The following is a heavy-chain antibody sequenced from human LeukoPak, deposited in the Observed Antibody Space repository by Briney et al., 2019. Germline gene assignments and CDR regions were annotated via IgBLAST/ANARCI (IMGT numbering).Heavy chain of an antibody. CDR3: ARGSVDIAVAGFDY. CDR1: GYTFTSYD. D-gene: IGHD6-19*01. J-gene: IGHJ4*02. Sequence: GASVKVSCKASGYTFTSYDIVWVRQATGQGLEWMGWMNPNSGNTGYAQKFQGRVTITRDTSITTAYMDLSSLRSEDTAVYCCARGSVDIAVAGFDYWGQGTLVTVSS. CDR2: MNPNSGNT. V-gene: IGHV1-8*03.